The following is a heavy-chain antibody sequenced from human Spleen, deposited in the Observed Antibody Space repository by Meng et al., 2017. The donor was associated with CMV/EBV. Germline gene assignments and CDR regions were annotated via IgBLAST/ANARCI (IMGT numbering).Heavy chain of an antibody. V-gene: IGHV4-59*01. J-gene: IGHJ6*02. Sequence: SETLSLTCTVSGGSISSYYWSWIRQPSGKGLEWIGYVYYSGSTYYNSSLKSRITISVDRSRSQFSLKVSSVTAADTAVYYCARLGYFYYTLDVWGRGTTVTVSS. CDR3: ARLGYFYYTLDV. CDR1: GGSISSYY. CDR2: VYYSGST.